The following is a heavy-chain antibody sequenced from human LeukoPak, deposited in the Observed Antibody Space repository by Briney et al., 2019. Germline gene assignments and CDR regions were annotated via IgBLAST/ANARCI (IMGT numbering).Heavy chain of an antibody. D-gene: IGHD3-10*01. Sequence: GGSLRLSCAAPGFTFSSYALSWVRQAPGKGLEWVSAIIGSGGSTYYADSVKGRFTISRDNSKNTLYLQMNSLRAEDTAVYYCAKDRDYYGSGPPRAWGQGNLVTVSS. CDR2: IIGSGGST. CDR1: GFTFSSYA. J-gene: IGHJ4*02. V-gene: IGHV3-23*01. CDR3: AKDRDYYGSGPPRA.